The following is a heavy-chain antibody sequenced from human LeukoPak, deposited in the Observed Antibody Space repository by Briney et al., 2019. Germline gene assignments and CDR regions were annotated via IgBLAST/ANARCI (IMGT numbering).Heavy chain of an antibody. CDR3: ARGVRGHFDY. Sequence: GASVKVSCKASGYTFTSYDINWVRQAAEQGLEWMGWMSPNSDKTGYAQMFQGRVTMTRNTSISTAYLDLSSLTSEDTAVYYCARGVRGHFDYWGQGTLVTVSS. J-gene: IGHJ4*02. CDR2: MSPNSDKT. V-gene: IGHV1-8*02. CDR1: GYTFTSYD.